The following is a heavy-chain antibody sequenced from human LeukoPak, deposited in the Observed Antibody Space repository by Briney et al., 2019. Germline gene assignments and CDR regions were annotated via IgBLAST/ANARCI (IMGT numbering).Heavy chain of an antibody. CDR3: AREGPLDSSGYYYDY. D-gene: IGHD3-22*01. CDR2: IYYSGST. Sequence: SETLSLTCTVSGGSVSSGGYYWSWIRQPPGKGLEWIGYIYYSGSTNYNPSLKSRVTISVDTSKNQFSLKLSSVTAADTAVYYCAREGPLDSSGYYYDYWGQGTLVTVSS. V-gene: IGHV4-61*08. CDR1: GGSVSSGGYY. J-gene: IGHJ4*02.